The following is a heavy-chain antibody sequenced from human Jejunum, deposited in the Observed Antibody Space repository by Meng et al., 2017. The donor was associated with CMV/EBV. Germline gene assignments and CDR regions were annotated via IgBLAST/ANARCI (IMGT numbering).Heavy chain of an antibody. Sequence: ASGFTFRYYWMDWLRPAPGKGLEWVATIKQDGSEKYYVDSVKGRFTISRDNTKNSLYLQMNSLRAEDTAVYSCARSAPYVSSSPGVWGQGTTVTVSS. D-gene: IGHD6-19*01. CDR3: ARSAPYVSSSPGV. J-gene: IGHJ6*02. CDR2: IKQDGSEK. CDR1: GFTFRYYW. V-gene: IGHV3-7*01.